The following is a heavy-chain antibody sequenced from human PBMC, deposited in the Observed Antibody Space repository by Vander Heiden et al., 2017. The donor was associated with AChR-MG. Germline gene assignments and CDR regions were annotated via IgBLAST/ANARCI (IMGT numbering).Heavy chain of an antibody. CDR1: GGTFSSYA. V-gene: IGHV1-69*01. CDR2: IIPIFGTA. D-gene: IGHD2-2*01. Sequence: QVQLVQSGAEVKKPGSSVKVSCKASGGTFSSYATSWVRQAPGQGLWWMGGIIPIFGTANYAQKFQGRVTITADESTSTAYMELSSLRSEDTAVYYCAGGSAIVVVPAARGYSGYSEGELWGQGTLVTVSS. J-gene: IGHJ4*02. CDR3: AGGSAIVVVPAARGYSGYSEGEL.